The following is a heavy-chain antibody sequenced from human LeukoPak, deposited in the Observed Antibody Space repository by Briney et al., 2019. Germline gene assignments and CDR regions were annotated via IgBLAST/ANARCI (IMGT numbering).Heavy chain of an antibody. V-gene: IGHV4-38-2*02. CDR3: ASHRTMVRGVIRAIFDY. CDR1: GYSISSGYY. D-gene: IGHD3-10*01. CDR2: IYHSGST. Sequence: SETLSLTCTVSGYSISSGYYWGWLRQPPGKGLGWIGIIYHSGSTYYNPSLKSRVTISVDTTKHHFSLKLTSVTAAATALYYYASHRTMVRGVIRAIFDYWVQGTLVTVSS. J-gene: IGHJ4*02.